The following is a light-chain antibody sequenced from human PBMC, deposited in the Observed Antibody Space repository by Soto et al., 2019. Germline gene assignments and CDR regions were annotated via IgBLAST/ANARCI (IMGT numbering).Light chain of an antibody. CDR1: QSVSNN. J-gene: IGKJ4*01. V-gene: IGKV3-15*01. CDR2: GAS. CDR3: QQYSVWPLT. Sequence: VLTQSPVTLSLSPGERATLSCRASQSVSNNLAWYQQKPGQAPRLLIYGASTRATGIPARFSGSGSEAEFALTISTLQSEDFAVYYCQQYSVWPLTFGGGTKVDIK.